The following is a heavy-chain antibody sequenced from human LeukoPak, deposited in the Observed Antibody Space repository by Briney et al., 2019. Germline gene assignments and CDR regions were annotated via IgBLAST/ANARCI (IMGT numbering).Heavy chain of an antibody. D-gene: IGHD3-10*01. CDR2: MYYSGST. J-gene: IGHJ5*02. V-gene: IGHV4-39*07. CDR3: ARVRGQGRPYAS. CDR1: GGSISSSGYY. Sequence: SETLSLTCTVSGGSISSSGYYWGWIRQPPGKGLEWIGSMYYSGSTNYNPSLKSRVTISVDKSKNQFSLKLSSVTAADTAVYYCARVRGQGRPYASWGQGTLVTVSS.